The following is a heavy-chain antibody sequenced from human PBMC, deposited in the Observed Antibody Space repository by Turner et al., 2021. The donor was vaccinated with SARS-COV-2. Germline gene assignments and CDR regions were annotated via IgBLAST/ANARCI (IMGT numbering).Heavy chain of an antibody. D-gene: IGHD3-16*01. CDR3: ARDLVSYGMDV. V-gene: IGHV3-66*01. J-gene: IGHJ6*02. Sequence: VQPVASGGDWVQPGGSRRLSWSASGITVSSNYMSWVRQAPGKGLEWVSVIYSGGSTFYADSVKGRFTISRDNSKNTLYLQINSLRSEDTAVYYCARDLVSYGMDVWGQGTTVTVSS. CDR2: IYSGGST. CDR1: GITVSSNY.